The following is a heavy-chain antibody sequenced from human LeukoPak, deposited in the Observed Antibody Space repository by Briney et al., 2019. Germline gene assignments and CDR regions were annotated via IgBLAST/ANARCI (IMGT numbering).Heavy chain of an antibody. J-gene: IGHJ4*02. D-gene: IGHD3-22*01. Sequence: ASVKVSCKASGGTFSSYAISWVRQAPGQGLEWMGGFDPEDGETIYAQKFQGRVTMTEDTSTDTAYMELSSLRSEDTAVYYCATDHYDSSGYYFPFDYWGQGTLVTVSS. CDR3: ATDHYDSSGYYFPFDY. V-gene: IGHV1-24*01. CDR2: FDPEDGET. CDR1: GGTFSSYA.